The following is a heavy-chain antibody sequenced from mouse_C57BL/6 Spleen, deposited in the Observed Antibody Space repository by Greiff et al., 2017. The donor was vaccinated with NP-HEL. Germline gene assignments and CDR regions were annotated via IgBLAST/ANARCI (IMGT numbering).Heavy chain of an antibody. CDR3: ARGGYYGSSDWYFDV. CDR1: GYTFTSYW. CDR2: IDPSDSYT. J-gene: IGHJ1*03. Sequence: VQLQQSGAELVKPGASVKLSCKASGYTFTSYWMQWVKQRPGQGLEWIGEIDPSDSYTNYNQKFKGKAPLTVDTSSSTAYMQLSSLTSEDSAVYDCARGGYYGSSDWYFDVWGTGTTVTVSS. D-gene: IGHD1-1*01. V-gene: IGHV1-50*01.